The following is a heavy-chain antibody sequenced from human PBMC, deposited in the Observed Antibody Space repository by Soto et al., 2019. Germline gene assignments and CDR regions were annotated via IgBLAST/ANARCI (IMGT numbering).Heavy chain of an antibody. V-gene: IGHV1-18*01. J-gene: IGHJ4*02. CDR3: TTLPGYYYDSSGYYPHFDY. CDR1: GYTFTSYG. Sequence: ASVKVSCKASGYTFTSYGISWVRQAPGQGLEWMGWISAYNGNTNYAQKLQGRVTMTTDTSTSTAYMELRSLRSDDTAVYYCTTLPGYYYDSSGYYPHFDYWGQGTLVTVSS. CDR2: ISAYNGNT. D-gene: IGHD3-22*01.